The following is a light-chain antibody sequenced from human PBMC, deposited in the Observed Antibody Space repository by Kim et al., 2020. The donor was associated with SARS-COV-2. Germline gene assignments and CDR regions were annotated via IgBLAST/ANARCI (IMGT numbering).Light chain of an antibody. Sequence: QSVPISCTGTRSDVGGYNYVSWYQQHPGKAPKLMIYEVSKRPSGVPDRFSGSKSGNTASLTVSGLQAEDEADYYCSSYAGSNNLVFGGGTQLTVL. CDR1: RSDVGGYNY. V-gene: IGLV2-8*01. CDR3: SSYAGSNNLV. CDR2: EVS. J-gene: IGLJ3*02.